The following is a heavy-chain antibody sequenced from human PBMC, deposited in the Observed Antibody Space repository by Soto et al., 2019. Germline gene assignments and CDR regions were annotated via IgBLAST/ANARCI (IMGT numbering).Heavy chain of an antibody. CDR2: TYYRSKWYN. V-gene: IGHV6-1*01. D-gene: IGHD1-20*01. Sequence: PSQTLSLTCAISGDSVSSNSAAWNWIRQSPSRGLEWLGRTYYRSKWYNDYAVSVKSRITINPDTSKNHFSLQLNSVTPEDTAVYYCAREEEITRMGQYYYGMAVWGQGTTVTVSS. CDR3: AREEEITRMGQYYYGMAV. CDR1: GDSVSSNSAA. J-gene: IGHJ6*02.